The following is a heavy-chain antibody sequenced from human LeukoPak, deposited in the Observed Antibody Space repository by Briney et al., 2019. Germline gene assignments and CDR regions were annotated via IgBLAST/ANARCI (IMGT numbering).Heavy chain of an antibody. CDR2: IIPIFGTA. D-gene: IGHD1-7*01. J-gene: IGHJ5*02. V-gene: IGHV1-69*05. CDR1: GGTFSSYA. Sequence: GASVKDSCMASGGTFSSYAISWVRQAPGQGLEWMGGIIPIFGTANYAQKFQGRVTITTDESTSTAYMELSSPRSEDTAVYYCARDNYAGGNWSDPWGQGTLVTVSS. CDR3: ARDNYAGGNWSDP.